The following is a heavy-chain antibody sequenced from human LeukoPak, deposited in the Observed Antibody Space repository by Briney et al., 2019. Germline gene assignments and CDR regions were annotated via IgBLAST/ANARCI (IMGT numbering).Heavy chain of an antibody. CDR3: ARELVGASNLDVFDF. D-gene: IGHD1-26*01. Sequence: PGGSLRLSCTASGFAFSDHYVSWIRQAPGKGLEWVSYISAGGTIRYADSLKGRFTISRDNTKNLLYLQMNGLRVDDTALYYCARELVGASNLDVFDFWGQGTMVTVSS. V-gene: IGHV3-11*01. CDR2: ISAGGTI. J-gene: IGHJ3*01. CDR1: GFAFSDHY.